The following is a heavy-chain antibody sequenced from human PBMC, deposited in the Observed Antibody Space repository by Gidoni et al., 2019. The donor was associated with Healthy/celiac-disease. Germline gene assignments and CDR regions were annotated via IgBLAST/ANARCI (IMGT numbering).Heavy chain of an antibody. CDR1: GGSFSGYY. D-gene: IGHD1-26*01. V-gene: IGHV4-34*01. CDR2: INHSGST. CDR3: ARRYSGSYRILKNWYFDL. Sequence: QVQLQQWGAGLLKPSETLSLTCAVYGGSFSGYYWSWIRQPPGKGLEWIGEINHSGSTNYNPSLKSRVTISVDTSKNQFSLKLSSVTAADTAVYYCARRYSGSYRILKNWYFDLWGRGTLVTVSS. J-gene: IGHJ2*01.